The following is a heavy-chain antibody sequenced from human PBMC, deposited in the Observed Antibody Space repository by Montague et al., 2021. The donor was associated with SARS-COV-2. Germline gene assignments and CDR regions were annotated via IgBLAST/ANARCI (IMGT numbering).Heavy chain of an antibody. J-gene: IGHJ4*02. CDR1: DVSLSTSTW. Sequence: SETLSLTCVVSDVSLSTSTWWSWVRPSPGKGLEWVGEIYLSGFTQYNPSVRSRVSISLDDSRSQFSLRLTSVTAAATAVYFCARGGLGNRGFDYWGQGTLVTVSS. CDR3: ARGGLGNRGFDY. D-gene: IGHD3/OR15-3a*01. CDR2: IYLSGFT. V-gene: IGHV4-4*02.